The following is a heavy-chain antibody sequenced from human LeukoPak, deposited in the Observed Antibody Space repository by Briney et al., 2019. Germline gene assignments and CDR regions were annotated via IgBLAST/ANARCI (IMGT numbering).Heavy chain of an antibody. V-gene: IGHV3-11*01. CDR1: GFTFSDYY. CDR2: ISSSGSTI. J-gene: IGHJ4*02. D-gene: IGHD3-22*01. Sequence: GGSLRLSCAASGFTFSDYYMSWIRQAPGKGLEWVSYISSSGSTIYYADSVKGRFTISRDNAKNSLYLQMNSLRAEDTAVYYRARDFRIAVAGTSRYYYDTSGVYWGQGTLVTVSS. CDR3: ARDFRIAVAGTSRYYYDTSGVY.